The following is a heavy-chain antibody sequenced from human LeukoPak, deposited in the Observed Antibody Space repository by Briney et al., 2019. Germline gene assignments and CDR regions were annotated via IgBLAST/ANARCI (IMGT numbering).Heavy chain of an antibody. CDR2: IKQDGSEK. J-gene: IGHJ4*02. CDR1: GFTFSSYW. Sequence: GGSLRLSCAASGFTFSSYWMSWVRQAPGKGLEWVANIKQDGSEKYYVDSVKGRFTISRDNAKNSLYLQMNSLRAEDTAVYYCAREGSIAARPFDYWGQGTLVTVSS. CDR3: AREGSIAARPFDY. D-gene: IGHD6-6*01. V-gene: IGHV3-7*01.